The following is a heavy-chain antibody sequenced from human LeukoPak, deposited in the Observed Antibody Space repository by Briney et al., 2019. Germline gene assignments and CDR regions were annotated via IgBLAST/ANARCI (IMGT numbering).Heavy chain of an antibody. CDR2: INPNSGGT. CDR1: GYTFTGYY. CDR3: ARDFDFWSGYSHGMDV. Sequence: ASVKVSCKASGYTFTGYYMHWVRQAPGQGLEWMGWINPNSGGTNYAQKFQGRVPMTRDTSISTAYMELSRLRSDDTAVYYCARDFDFWSGYSHGMDVWGQGTTVTVSS. D-gene: IGHD3-3*01. J-gene: IGHJ6*02. V-gene: IGHV1-2*02.